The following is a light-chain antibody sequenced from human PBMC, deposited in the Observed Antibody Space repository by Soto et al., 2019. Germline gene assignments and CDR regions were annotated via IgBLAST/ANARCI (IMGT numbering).Light chain of an antibody. V-gene: IGLV9-49*01. CDR1: SGYSNYK. Sequence: QSVLTQPPSASASLGASVTLTCTRSSGYSNYKVDWYQQRPGKGPRFVMRVGTGGIVGSKGDGIPDRFSVLGSDLNRYLTIKNIQEEDESDYHCGADHGSGSNFVVFGGGTKLTVL. CDR3: GADHGSGSNFVV. CDR2: VGTGGIVG. J-gene: IGLJ2*01.